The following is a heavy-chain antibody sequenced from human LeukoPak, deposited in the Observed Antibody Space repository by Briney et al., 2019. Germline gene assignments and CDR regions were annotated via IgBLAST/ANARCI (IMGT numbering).Heavy chain of an antibody. CDR3: ANRPLGSGSNYGYFDQ. CDR2: IKQDGSEK. D-gene: IGHD3-10*01. Sequence: GGSLRLSCAASGFTFSSYWMSWVRQAPGKGLEWVANIKQDGSEKYYVDSVKGRFTISRDNAKNTLYLQMNSLRAEDTAVYYCANRPLGSGSNYGYFDQWGQGTLVTVSS. J-gene: IGHJ4*02. V-gene: IGHV3-7*03. CDR1: GFTFSSYW.